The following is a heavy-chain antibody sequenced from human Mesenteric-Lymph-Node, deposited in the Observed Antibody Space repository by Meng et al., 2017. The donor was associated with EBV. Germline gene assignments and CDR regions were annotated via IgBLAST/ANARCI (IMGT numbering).Heavy chain of an antibody. D-gene: IGHD1-26*01. J-gene: IGHJ2*01. CDR1: GGSISSSNW. V-gene: IGHV4-4*02. CDR3: ARGEIVRGEWYFDL. CDR2: IYHGGST. Sequence: QVRLQEWGPGLVRPSGTLSLTCFVSGGSISSSNWWSWVRQSPGKGLEWIGEIYHGGSTNYNPSLKSRVTMSVDKSQNQFSLKLTSVTAADRAIYYCARGEIVRGEWYFDLWGRGTLVTVSS.